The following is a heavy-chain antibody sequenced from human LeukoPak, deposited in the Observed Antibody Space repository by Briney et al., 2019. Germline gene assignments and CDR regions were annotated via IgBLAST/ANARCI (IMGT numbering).Heavy chain of an antibody. D-gene: IGHD2-15*01. CDR2: MNPNSGNT. CDR1: GYTFASYD. J-gene: IGHJ4*02. Sequence: ASVKVSCTASGYTFASYDINWVRQATGQGLEWMGWMNPNSGNTGSAQRFQGRVTMTRNTSISTAYMELSGLRSEDTAVYYCARALRVGRYSADYWGQGTLVTVSS. CDR3: ARALRVGRYSADY. V-gene: IGHV1-8*01.